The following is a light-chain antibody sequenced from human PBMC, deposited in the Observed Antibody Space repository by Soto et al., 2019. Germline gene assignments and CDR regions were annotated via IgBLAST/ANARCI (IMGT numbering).Light chain of an antibody. V-gene: IGKV3-11*01. Sequence: EIVLTQSPATLSLSPGERATLSCRASQSVSSYLAWYQQKPGQAPRLLIYDASNRATGIPARFSGSGSGTDFTLTICSLEPEDFAVYYCQQRSNWPPSLTFGGGTKVEIK. CDR1: QSVSSY. CDR3: QQRSNWPPSLT. J-gene: IGKJ4*01. CDR2: DAS.